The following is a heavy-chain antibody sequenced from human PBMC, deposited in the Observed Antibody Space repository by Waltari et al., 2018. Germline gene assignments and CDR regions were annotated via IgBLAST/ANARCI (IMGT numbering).Heavy chain of an antibody. CDR3: ARDPGPADSSGYYYYYMDV. V-gene: IGHV3-30-3*01. CDR1: GFTFSSYA. J-gene: IGHJ6*03. CDR2: ISYDGSNK. Sequence: QVQLVESGGGVVQPGRSLRLSCAASGFTFSSYAMHWVRQAPGKGLEWVAVISYDGSNKHYADSVKGRFTISRDNSKNTLYLQMNSLRAEDTAVYYCARDPGPADSSGYYYYYMDVWGKGTTVTVSS. D-gene: IGHD3-22*01.